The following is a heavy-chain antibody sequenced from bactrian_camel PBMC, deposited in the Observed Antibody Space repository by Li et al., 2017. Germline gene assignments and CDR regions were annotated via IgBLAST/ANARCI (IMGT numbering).Heavy chain of an antibody. V-gene: IGHV3S60*01. CDR2: VNSDGTT. CDR3: AADAAPCTVIGSRIAYAYKY. CDR1: GFTFEKTD. Sequence: VQLVESGGGSVQTGGSLRLACTASGFTFEKTDMDWYRQTPDDECELVSTVNSDGTTYYTSSVKGRFTIARDNTENTVYLQMNSLKPEDTAVYHCAADAAPCTVIGSRIAYAYKYRGQGTQVTVS. J-gene: IGHJ4*01. D-gene: IGHD6*01.